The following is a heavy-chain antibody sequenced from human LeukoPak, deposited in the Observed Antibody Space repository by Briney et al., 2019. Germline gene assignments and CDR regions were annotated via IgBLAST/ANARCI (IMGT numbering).Heavy chain of an antibody. V-gene: IGHV3-21*01. CDR2: ISSSSSYI. Sequence: GGSLRLSCAASGFTFSHFWMNWVRQAPGKGLEWVSSISSSSSYIYYADSVKGRFTISRDNAKNSLYLQMNSLRAEDTAVYYCARDRTSCLGCMDVWGQGTTVTVSS. J-gene: IGHJ6*02. CDR3: ARDRTSCLGCMDV. D-gene: IGHD2-2*01. CDR1: GFTFSHFW.